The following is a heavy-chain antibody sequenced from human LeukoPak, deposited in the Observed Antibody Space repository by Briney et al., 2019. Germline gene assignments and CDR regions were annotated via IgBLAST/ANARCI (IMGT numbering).Heavy chain of an antibody. Sequence: PSETLSLTCTVSGGSISRYYWSWILQPPGRGLEWIGYIYYSGSTNYNPSLKSRVTISVDTSKNQFSLKLSSVTAADTAVYYCAREGSYSSSSPFDYWGQGTLVTVSS. CDR1: GGSISRYY. CDR3: AREGSYSSSSPFDY. J-gene: IGHJ4*02. CDR2: IYYSGST. D-gene: IGHD6-6*01. V-gene: IGHV4-59*01.